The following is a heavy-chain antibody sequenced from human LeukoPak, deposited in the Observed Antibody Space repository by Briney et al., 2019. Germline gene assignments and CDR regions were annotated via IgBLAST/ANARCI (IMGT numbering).Heavy chain of an antibody. CDR3: ATQQGGNPAY. V-gene: IGHV3-23*01. Sequence: PGGSLRLPCAASGFTFSSYAMSWVRQAPGKGLEWVSAISGSGGSTYYADSVKGRFTISRDNAKNMLYLQVNSLRAEDTAVYHCATQQGGNPAYWGQGTLVTVSS. CDR2: ISGSGGST. D-gene: IGHD1-14*01. CDR1: GFTFSSYA. J-gene: IGHJ4*02.